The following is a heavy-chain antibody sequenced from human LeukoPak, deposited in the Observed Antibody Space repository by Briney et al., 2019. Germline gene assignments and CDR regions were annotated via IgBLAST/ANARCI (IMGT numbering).Heavy chain of an antibody. Sequence: SETLSLTCAVYGGSFSGYYWSWIRQPPGKGLEWIGEINHSGSTQYNPSLKSRVTISVDTSKNQLSLKLSSVTAADTAVYYCARGVAAAGTIWFDPWGQGTLVTVSS. J-gene: IGHJ5*02. D-gene: IGHD6-13*01. CDR3: ARGVAAAGTIWFDP. CDR1: GGSFSGYY. CDR2: INHSGST. V-gene: IGHV4-34*01.